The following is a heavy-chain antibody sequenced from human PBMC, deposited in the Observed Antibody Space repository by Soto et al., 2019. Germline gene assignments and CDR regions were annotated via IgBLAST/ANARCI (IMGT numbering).Heavy chain of an antibody. CDR1: GFIFDDYG. Sequence: PGGSLRLSCAASGFIFDDYGMSWARQAPGKGLEWVSGVNWNGGSTGYADSVKGRFTISRDNAKSSLYLQMDSLRVEDTAVYYCATIGDVTFHYWGQGTPVTVSS. D-gene: IGHD4-4*01. J-gene: IGHJ4*02. CDR2: VNWNGGST. CDR3: ATIGDVTFHY. V-gene: IGHV3-20*04.